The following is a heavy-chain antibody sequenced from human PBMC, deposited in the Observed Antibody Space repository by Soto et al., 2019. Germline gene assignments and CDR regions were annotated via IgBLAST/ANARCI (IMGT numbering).Heavy chain of an antibody. CDR2: ISYDGSNK. D-gene: IGHD6-6*01. Sequence: PVGSLRLTCAASGFTFSSYGMHWVRQAPGKGLEWVAVISYDGSNKYYADSVKGRFTISRDNSKNTLYLQMNSLRAEDTAVYYCAKGQLVRYYYYGMDVWGQGTTVTVSS. CDR1: GFTFSSYG. CDR3: AKGQLVRYYYYGMDV. J-gene: IGHJ6*02. V-gene: IGHV3-30*18.